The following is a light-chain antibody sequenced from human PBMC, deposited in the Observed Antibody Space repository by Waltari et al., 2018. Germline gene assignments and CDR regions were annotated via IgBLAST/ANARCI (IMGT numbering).Light chain of an antibody. CDR3: QVWDSSSDFNV. CDR2: YDS. J-gene: IGLJ6*01. Sequence: SYVLTQPPSVSVAPGKTARITCGGNNIGSESVHWYQQKPGQAPGLVIYYDSDRPSGIPERFSGSNSGNTATLTISRVEAGDEADYYCQVWDSSSDFNVFGSGTKVTVL. V-gene: IGLV3-21*04. CDR1: NIGSES.